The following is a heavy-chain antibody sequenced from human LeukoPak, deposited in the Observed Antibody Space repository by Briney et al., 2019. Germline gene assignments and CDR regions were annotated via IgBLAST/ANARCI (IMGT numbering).Heavy chain of an antibody. D-gene: IGHD3-9*01. V-gene: IGHV4-39*07. J-gene: IGHJ4*02. Sequence: SETLSLTCTVSGGSISSSSYYWGWIRQPPGKGLEWIGSIYYSGSTYYNPSLKSRVTISVDTSKNQFSLKLSSVTAADTAAYYCARRRERLRYFDFDYWGQGTLVTVSS. CDR2: IYYSGST. CDR3: ARRRERLRYFDFDY. CDR1: GGSISSSSYY.